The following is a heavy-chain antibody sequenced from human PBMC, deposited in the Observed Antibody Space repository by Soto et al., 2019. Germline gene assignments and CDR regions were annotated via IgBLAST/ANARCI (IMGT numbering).Heavy chain of an antibody. J-gene: IGHJ4*02. Sequence: GESLKISCKGSGYSFASNWIGWVRQMPGKGLEWMGLIYPADSDTRYSPSFQGLVTISADKSISTAYLQWSSLKASDTAMYYSARKGGSFDYWGQGTLVTVSS. CDR3: ARKGGSFDY. V-gene: IGHV5-51*01. CDR2: IYPADSDT. CDR1: GYSFASNW. D-gene: IGHD6-25*01.